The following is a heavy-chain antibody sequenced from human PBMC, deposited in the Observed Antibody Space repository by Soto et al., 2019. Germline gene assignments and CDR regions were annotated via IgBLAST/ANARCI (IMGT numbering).Heavy chain of an antibody. CDR2: INHSGST. V-gene: IGHV4-34*01. CDR3: ARGSEYYCGSGSYRKEYYYMDV. Sequence: PSETLSLTCAVYGGSFSGYYWSWIRQPPGKGLEWIGEINHSGSTNYSPSLKSRVTISVDTSKNQFSLKLSSVTAADTAVYYCARGSEYYCGSGSYRKEYYYMDVWGKGTTVTVSS. D-gene: IGHD3-10*01. CDR1: GGSFSGYY. J-gene: IGHJ6*03.